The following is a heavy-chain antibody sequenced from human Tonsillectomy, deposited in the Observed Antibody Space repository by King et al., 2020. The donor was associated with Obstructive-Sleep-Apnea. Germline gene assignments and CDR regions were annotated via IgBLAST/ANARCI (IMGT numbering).Heavy chain of an antibody. V-gene: IGHV4-39*07. Sequence: LQLQESGPGLVKPSETLSLTCTVSGGSLSGSSYYWGWIRQPPGKGLEWSGSIYYSGSTYYHPSLKSRVTISVDTSKNQFSLKLSSVTAADTAVYYCARGRGGYDSIWGQGTLVTVSS. CDR2: IYYSGST. D-gene: IGHD3-22*01. J-gene: IGHJ4*02. CDR1: GGSLSGSSYY. CDR3: ARGRGGYDSI.